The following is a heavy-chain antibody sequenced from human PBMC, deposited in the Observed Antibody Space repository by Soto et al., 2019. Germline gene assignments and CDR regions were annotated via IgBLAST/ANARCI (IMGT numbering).Heavy chain of an antibody. CDR3: AWDYGSSGDY. CDR2: IYYSGST. J-gene: IGHJ4*02. Sequence: QLQLQESGPGLVKPSETLSLTCTVSGGSISTSSYYWGWIRQPPGKGLEWIGSIYYSGSTYYNPSLKSRVTISVHTSQNPFSLKLSSVTAAGTAVYYCAWDYGSSGDYWGQGTRVTVSS. D-gene: IGHD3-22*01. CDR1: GGSISTSSYY. V-gene: IGHV4-39*01.